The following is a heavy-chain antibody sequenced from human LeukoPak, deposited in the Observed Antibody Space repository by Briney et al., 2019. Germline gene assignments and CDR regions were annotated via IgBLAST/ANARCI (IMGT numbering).Heavy chain of an antibody. CDR3: ARVGDYGDYYFDY. CDR1: GFTVSSNY. CDR2: IYSGGST. D-gene: IGHD4-17*01. V-gene: IGHV3-53*01. J-gene: IGHJ4*02. Sequence: GGSLRLSCAASGFTVSSNYMSWVRQAPGKGLEWVSVIYSGGSTYYADSVKGRFTISRDNSKNTLYLQMNSLRAEDTAVYYCARVGDYGDYYFDYWGQGTLVTVSS.